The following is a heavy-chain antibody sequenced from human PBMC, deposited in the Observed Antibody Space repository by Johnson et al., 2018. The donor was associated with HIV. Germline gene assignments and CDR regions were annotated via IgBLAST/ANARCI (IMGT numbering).Heavy chain of an antibody. D-gene: IGHD4-23*01. Sequence: QVQLVESGGGVVQPGRSLRLSCAASGFTFSSYDMHWVRQAPGKGMDWVAFISYDGTDKYYADSVKGRFNISRDNSKDTLYLQMHSLRPEDTALYYCARDPPYGGNPSAFDVWGQGTMVTVSS. CDR1: GFTFSSYD. V-gene: IGHV3-30*03. J-gene: IGHJ3*01. CDR3: ARDPPYGGNPSAFDV. CDR2: ISYDGTDK.